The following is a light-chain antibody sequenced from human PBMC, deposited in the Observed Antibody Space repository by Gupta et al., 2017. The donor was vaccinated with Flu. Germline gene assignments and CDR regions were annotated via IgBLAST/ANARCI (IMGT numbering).Light chain of an antibody. V-gene: IGKV1-39*01. CDR3: QQSYSTRYT. CDR2: AAS. Sequence: GNRFTITCRASQGISGYLNWYQQKPGNAPKLLIYAASSLQSGVPSRFSGSGSGTDFTLTISSLQPEDFATYYCQQSYSTRYTFGQGTKLEIK. CDR1: QGISGY. J-gene: IGKJ2*01.